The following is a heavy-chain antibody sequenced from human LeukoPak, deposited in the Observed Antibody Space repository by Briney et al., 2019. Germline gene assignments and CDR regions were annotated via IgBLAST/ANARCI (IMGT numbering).Heavy chain of an antibody. Sequence: GGPLRLSCAASGFTFSSYAMSWVRQAPGKGLEWVSAISGSGGSTYYADSVKGRFTISRDNSKNTLYLQMNSLRAEDTAVYYCAKDQDSVVVPAAPPYYYYGMDVWGQGTTVTVSS. CDR2: ISGSGGST. D-gene: IGHD2-2*01. CDR1: GFTFSSYA. V-gene: IGHV3-23*01. J-gene: IGHJ6*02. CDR3: AKDQDSVVVPAAPPYYYYGMDV.